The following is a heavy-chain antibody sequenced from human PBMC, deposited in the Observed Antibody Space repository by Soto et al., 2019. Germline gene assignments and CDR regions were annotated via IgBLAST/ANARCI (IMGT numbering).Heavy chain of an antibody. CDR1: GGSVSSVSYY. CDR2: IYNSGST. CDR3: ARWSPKGGYSSSSDGWALDY. V-gene: IGHV4-61*01. J-gene: IGHJ4*02. D-gene: IGHD6-6*01. Sequence: PSETLSLTCTLSGGSVSSVSYYWSWIRQPPGKGLEWIGYIYNSGSTNYNPSLKSRVTISVDTSKNQFSLKLSSVTAAATAVYYCARWSPKGGYSSSSDGWALDYWGQGTLVTVSS.